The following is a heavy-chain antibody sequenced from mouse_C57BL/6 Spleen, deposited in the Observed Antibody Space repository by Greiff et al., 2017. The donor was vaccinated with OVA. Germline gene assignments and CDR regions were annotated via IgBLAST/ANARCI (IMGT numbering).Heavy chain of an antibody. CDR1: GFTFSSYA. D-gene: IGHD1-1*01. V-gene: IGHV5-9-1*02. Sequence: EVKLVESGEGLVKPGGSLKLSCAASGFTFSSYAMSWVRQTPEKRLEWVAYISSGGDYIYYADTVKGRFTISRDNARNTLYLQMSSLKSEDTAMYYCTSCTVGARYAMDYWGQGTSVTVSS. CDR3: TSCTVGARYAMDY. CDR2: ISSGGDYI. J-gene: IGHJ4*01.